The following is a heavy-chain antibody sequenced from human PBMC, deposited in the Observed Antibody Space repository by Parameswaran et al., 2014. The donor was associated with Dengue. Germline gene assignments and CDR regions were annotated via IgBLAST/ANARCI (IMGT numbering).Heavy chain of an antibody. CDR3: ARVRDEHGDPDVGLDV. CDR2: INPSRGST. D-gene: IGHD2-21*02. V-gene: IGHV1-46*04. J-gene: IGHJ6*02. Sequence: WVRQAPGQGLEWMGVINPSRGSTTYAQTLQGRITLTRDTATSTVYMELRSLRSEDTAVYYCARVRDEHGDPDVGLDVWGQGTTVTVSS.